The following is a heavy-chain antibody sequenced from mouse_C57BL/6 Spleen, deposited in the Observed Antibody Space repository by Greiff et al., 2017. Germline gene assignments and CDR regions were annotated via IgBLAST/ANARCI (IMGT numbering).Heavy chain of an antibody. Sequence: QVTLKESGPGILQSSQTLSLTCSFSGFSLSTSGMGVSWIRQPSGKGLEWLAHIYWDDDKRYNPSLKSRLTISKDTSRNQVFLKITSVDTADTATYYCARRDYYDYDVAWFAYWGQGTLVTVSA. J-gene: IGHJ3*01. CDR2: IYWDDDK. V-gene: IGHV8-12*01. D-gene: IGHD2-4*01. CDR1: GFSLSTSGMG. CDR3: ARRDYYDYDVAWFAY.